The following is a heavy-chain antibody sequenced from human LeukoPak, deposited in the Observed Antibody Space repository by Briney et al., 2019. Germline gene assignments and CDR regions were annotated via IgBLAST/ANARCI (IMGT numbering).Heavy chain of an antibody. CDR1: EYSFTSYW. V-gene: IGHV5-51*01. Sequence: GESLQISCQGPEYSFTSYWVVWVRQMPGKGLEWMGIISPIDSATRYNPSFQGQVTISADNSISTAYLQWNSLKASDTAMYYCARRPITTSYYFDYWGQGTLVTVSS. CDR2: ISPIDSAT. CDR3: ARRPITTSYYFDY. D-gene: IGHD2-2*01. J-gene: IGHJ4*02.